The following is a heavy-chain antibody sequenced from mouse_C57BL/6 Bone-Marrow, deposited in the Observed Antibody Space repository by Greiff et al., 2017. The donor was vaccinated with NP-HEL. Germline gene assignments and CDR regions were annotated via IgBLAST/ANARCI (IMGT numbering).Heavy chain of an antibody. CDR2: IDPSDSYT. Sequence: QVQLQQPGAELVKPGASVKLSCKASGYTFTSYWMQWVKQRPGQGLEWIGEIDPSDSYTNYNQKFKGKATLTVDTSSSTAYMQLSSLTSEDSAVYYCARRRYIDVWGTGTTVTVSS. V-gene: IGHV1-50*01. J-gene: IGHJ1*03. CDR3: ARRRYIDV. CDR1: GYTFTSYW.